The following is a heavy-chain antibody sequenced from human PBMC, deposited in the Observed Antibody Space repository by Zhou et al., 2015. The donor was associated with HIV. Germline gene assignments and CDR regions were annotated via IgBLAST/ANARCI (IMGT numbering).Heavy chain of an antibody. V-gene: IGHV1-69*06. D-gene: IGHD1-1*01. CDR2: IIPIFGTV. Sequence: VQLVQSGTEVKKPGSSVKVSCKASGGTFSNYAVSWVRQAPGQGLEWMGAIIPIFGTVKYAQRFQGRVTLTADRSTNTAYMEMRSLRSEDTAVYYCARGKARGWNLDYWGQGTLVSVSS. CDR3: ARGKARGWNLDY. J-gene: IGHJ4*02. CDR1: GGTFSNYA.